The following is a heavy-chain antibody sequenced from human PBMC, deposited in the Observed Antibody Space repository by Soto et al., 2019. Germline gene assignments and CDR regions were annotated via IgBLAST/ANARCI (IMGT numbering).Heavy chain of an antibody. D-gene: IGHD3-3*01. CDR2: MNPNSGNT. V-gene: IGHV1-8*01. CDR3: ARGRVPGAIFGVVIRTHSHYYYMDV. Sequence: ASVKVSCKASGYTFTSYDINWVRQATGQGLEWMGWMNPNSGNTGYAQKFQGRVTMTRNTSISTAYMELSSLRSEDTAVYYCARGRVPGAIFGVVIRTHSHYYYMDVWGKGTTVTVSS. CDR1: GYTFTSYD. J-gene: IGHJ6*03.